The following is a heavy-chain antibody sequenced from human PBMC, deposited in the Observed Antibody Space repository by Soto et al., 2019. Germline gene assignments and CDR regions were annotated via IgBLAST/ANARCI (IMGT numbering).Heavy chain of an antibody. CDR2: IYYSGST. V-gene: IGHV4-39*01. J-gene: IGHJ4*02. D-gene: IGHD6-6*01. CDR3: ASGAAREFDY. CDR1: GGSISSSSYY. Sequence: SETLSLTCTVSGGSISSSSYYWGWIRQPPGKGLEWIGGIYYSGSTNYNPSLKSRVTISVDTSKNQFSLNLSSVTAADTAVYYCASGAAREFDYWGQGTLVTVSS.